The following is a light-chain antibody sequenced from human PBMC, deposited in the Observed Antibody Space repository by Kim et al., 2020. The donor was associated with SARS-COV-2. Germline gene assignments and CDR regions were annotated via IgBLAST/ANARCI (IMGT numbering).Light chain of an antibody. CDR2: DAS. CDR3: QQSYITPFT. J-gene: IGKJ3*01. CDR1: QSVSIY. Sequence: EIVLTQSPATLSLSPGERATLSCRASQSVSIYLAWYQQKPGQAPRLLIYDASNRATGIPARFSGSGSETDFTLTINSLQPEDFATYFCQQSYITPFTFGPGTKVDIK. V-gene: IGKV3-11*01.